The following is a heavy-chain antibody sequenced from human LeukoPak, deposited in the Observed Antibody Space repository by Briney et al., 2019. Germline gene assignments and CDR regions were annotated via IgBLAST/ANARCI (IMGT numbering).Heavy chain of an antibody. Sequence: GGPLRLSCAASGFTVSSNFMSWVRQAPGKGLEWVSVIYAAGDTYYADSVKGRFTISRDNSKNTLYLQMNSLRAEDTAVYYCARSGSGWFDYWGQGTLVTVSS. J-gene: IGHJ4*02. CDR1: GFTVSSNF. CDR3: ARSGSGWFDY. D-gene: IGHD6-19*01. CDR2: IYAAGDT. V-gene: IGHV3-53*01.